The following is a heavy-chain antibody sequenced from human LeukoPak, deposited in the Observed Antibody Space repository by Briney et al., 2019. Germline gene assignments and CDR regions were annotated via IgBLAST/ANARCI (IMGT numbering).Heavy chain of an antibody. CDR2: ISSSSNYI. J-gene: IGHJ5*02. CDR1: GFTFSIYS. V-gene: IGHV3-21*04. Sequence: GGSLRLSCAASGFTFSIYSMNWVRQAPGKGLEWVSSISSSSNYINHADSVKGRFTISRDNSKNTLYLQMNSLRAEDTAVYYCAKDRYGSGKSFNWFDPWGQGTLVTVSS. CDR3: AKDRYGSGKSFNWFDP. D-gene: IGHD3-10*01.